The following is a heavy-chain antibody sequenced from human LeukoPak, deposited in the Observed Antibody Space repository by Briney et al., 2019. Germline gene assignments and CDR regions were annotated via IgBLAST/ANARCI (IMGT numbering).Heavy chain of an antibody. CDR1: GGSFSGYY. V-gene: IGHV4-34*01. D-gene: IGHD4-17*01. CDR2: INHGGST. Sequence: KPSETLSLTCTVYGGSFSGYYWSWIRQPPGKGLEWIGEINHGGSTNYNPSLKSRVTISVDTSKNHFSLKLSSVTAADTAVYFCARGPLVRYGDYVVWVYWGQGTLVTVSS. CDR3: ARGPLVRYGDYVVWVY. J-gene: IGHJ4*02.